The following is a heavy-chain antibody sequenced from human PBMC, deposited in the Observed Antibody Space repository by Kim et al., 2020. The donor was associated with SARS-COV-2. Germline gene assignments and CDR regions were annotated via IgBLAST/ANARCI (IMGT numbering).Heavy chain of an antibody. Sequence: SETLSLTCTVSGGSISSYYWSWIRQPPGKGLEWIGYIYYSGSTNYNPSLKSRVTISVDTSKNQFSLKLSSVTAADTAVYYCARQRTYCSSTSCYAGWFDP. CDR3: ARQRTYCSSTSCYAGWFDP. CDR2: IYYSGST. CDR1: GGSISSYY. D-gene: IGHD2-2*01. V-gene: IGHV4-59*08. J-gene: IGHJ5*02.